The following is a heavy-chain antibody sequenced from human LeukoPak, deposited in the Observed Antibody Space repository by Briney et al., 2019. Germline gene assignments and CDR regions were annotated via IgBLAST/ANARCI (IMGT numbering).Heavy chain of an antibody. D-gene: IGHD4-23*01. CDR1: GGSLSDNY. CDR2: INHSGST. V-gene: IGHV4-34*01. Sequence: SDTLSLTCAVYGGSLSDNYWSWIRQPPGKGLEWIGEINHSGSTNYNPSLKSRVTISVDTSKNQLSLKLSAVAAADTAVYYCARGVRWYPPRNFDLWGRGTLVTVSS. J-gene: IGHJ2*01. CDR3: ARGVRWYPPRNFDL.